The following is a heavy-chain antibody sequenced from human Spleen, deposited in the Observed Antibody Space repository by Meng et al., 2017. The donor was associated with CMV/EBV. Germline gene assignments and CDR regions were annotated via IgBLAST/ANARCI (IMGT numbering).Heavy chain of an antibody. V-gene: IGHV1-2*02. Sequence: LAQAGAELKKPGASVKGSCQASVYTFTGYYMHWVRQAPGQGLEWMGWINPNSGGTNYAQKFQGRVTMTRDTSISTAYMELSRLRSDDTAVYYCARVRTLVVVADYWGQGTLVTVSS. CDR3: ARVRTLVVVADY. CDR2: INPNSGGT. CDR1: VYTFTGYY. D-gene: IGHD2-15*01. J-gene: IGHJ4*02.